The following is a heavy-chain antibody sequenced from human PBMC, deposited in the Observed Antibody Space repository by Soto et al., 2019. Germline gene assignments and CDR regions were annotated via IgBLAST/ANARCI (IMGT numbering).Heavy chain of an antibody. CDR1: GFTFDTYG. J-gene: IGHJ6*02. CDR2: IWYDGSNK. Sequence: QVQLVESGGGVVQPGGSLRLSCTTSGFTFDTYGMHWVRQAPGKGLEWVAIIWYDGSNKYYADSVKGRFTISRDNCKNTLYLQMSSLRAEDTAVYYCARADCAGADCYSWPFNYGVDVWGQGTTVTVSS. CDR3: ARADCAGADCYSWPFNYGVDV. V-gene: IGHV3-33*01. D-gene: IGHD2-21*02.